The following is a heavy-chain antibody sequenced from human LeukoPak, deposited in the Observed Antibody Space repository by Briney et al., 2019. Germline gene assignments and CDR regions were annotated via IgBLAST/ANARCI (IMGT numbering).Heavy chain of an antibody. CDR2: ITSTGSTL. J-gene: IGHJ5*01. CDR1: GFTFSTYE. CDR3: ARTDSSGYYYNWFDP. Sequence: GGSLRLSCAASGFTFSTYEMNWVRQAPGKGLEWVSYITSTGSTLYYADSVKGRFTISRDNAKNSLYLQMNSLRAEDTAVYYCARTDSSGYYYNWFDPWGQGTLVTVSS. V-gene: IGHV3-48*03. D-gene: IGHD3-22*01.